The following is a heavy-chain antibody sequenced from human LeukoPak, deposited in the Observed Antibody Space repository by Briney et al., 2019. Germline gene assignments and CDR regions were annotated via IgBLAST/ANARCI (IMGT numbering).Heavy chain of an antibody. CDR2: ISSSSSYI. CDR1: GFTVSSNY. CDR3: ARDYVVVPAAIKTNWFDP. D-gene: IGHD2-2*02. V-gene: IGHV3-21*01. Sequence: GGSLRLSCAASGFTVSSNYMTWVRQAPGKGLEWVSSISSSSSYIYYADSVKGRFTISRDNAKNSLYLQMNSLRAEDTAVYYCARDYVVVPAAIKTNWFDPWGQGTLVTVSS. J-gene: IGHJ5*02.